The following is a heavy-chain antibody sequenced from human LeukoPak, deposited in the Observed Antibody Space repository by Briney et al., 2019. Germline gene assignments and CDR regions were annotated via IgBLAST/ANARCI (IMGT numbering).Heavy chain of an antibody. CDR3: ARVQYYYDSSGPPDY. D-gene: IGHD3-22*01. Sequence: GGSPRLSCAASGFTFSSYSMNWVRQAPGKGLEWVSYISSSSSTIYYADSVKGRFTISRDNAKNSLYLQMNSLRDEDTAVYYCARVQYYYDSSGPPDYWGQGTLVTVSS. J-gene: IGHJ4*02. V-gene: IGHV3-48*02. CDR1: GFTFSSYS. CDR2: ISSSSSTI.